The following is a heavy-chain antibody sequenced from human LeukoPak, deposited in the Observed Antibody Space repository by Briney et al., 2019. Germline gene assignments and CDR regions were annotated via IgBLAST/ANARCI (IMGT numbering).Heavy chain of an antibody. Sequence: ASVKVSCKASGYTFSNYGVNWVRQAPGQGLGWMGGIIPIFGTANYAQKFQGRVTITADESTSTAYMELSSLRSVDTAVYYCARAGRCSSTSCYEGPDYYYYGMDVWGQGTTVTVSS. CDR1: GYTFSNYG. D-gene: IGHD2-2*01. CDR3: ARAGRCSSTSCYEGPDYYYYGMDV. J-gene: IGHJ6*02. CDR2: IIPIFGTA. V-gene: IGHV1-69*13.